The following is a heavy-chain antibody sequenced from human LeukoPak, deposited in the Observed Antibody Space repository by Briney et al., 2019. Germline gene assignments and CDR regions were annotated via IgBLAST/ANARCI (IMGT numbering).Heavy chain of an antibody. CDR1: GFTFDDYA. D-gene: IGHD6-19*01. CDR2: ISWNSGSI. V-gene: IGHV3-9*01. CDR3: AKLHRVGWYGGFNY. Sequence: GGSLRLSCAASGFTFDDYAMHWVRQAPGKGLEWVSGISWNSGSIGYADSVKGRFTISRDNAKNSLYLQMNSLRAEDTALYYCAKLHRVGWYGGFNYGGRETLVTVSS. J-gene: IGHJ4*02.